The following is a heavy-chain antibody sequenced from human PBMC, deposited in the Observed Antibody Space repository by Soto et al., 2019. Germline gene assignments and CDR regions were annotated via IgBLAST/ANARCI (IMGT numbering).Heavy chain of an antibody. Sequence: QITLKESGPTLVRPTQTLTLTCSFSGFSLTTIGMGVGWIRQPPGEALDWLAVIYWDDDRRYSPSLRSRLTITKDTSKNQVVLTMTNMDPVDTATYYCAHIVITYGGVIGDDAFDIWGQGTLVTVSS. D-gene: IGHD3-16*02. CDR3: AHIVITYGGVIGDDAFDI. V-gene: IGHV2-5*02. CDR2: IYWDDDR. J-gene: IGHJ3*02. CDR1: GFSLTTIGMG.